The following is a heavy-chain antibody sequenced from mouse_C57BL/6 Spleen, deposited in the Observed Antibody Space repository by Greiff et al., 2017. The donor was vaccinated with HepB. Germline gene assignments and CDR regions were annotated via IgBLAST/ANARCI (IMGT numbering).Heavy chain of an antibody. CDR3: GPPTSFYYAMDY. J-gene: IGHJ4*01. D-gene: IGHD2-10*01. V-gene: IGHV1-7*01. CDR2: INPSSGYT. CDR1: GYTFTSYW. Sequence: VQLMESGAELAKPGASVKLSCKASGYTFTSYWMHWVKQRPGQGLEWIGYINPSSGYTKYNQKFKDKATLTADKASSTAYMQLSSLTYEDSAVYYCGPPTSFYYAMDYWGQGTSVTVSS.